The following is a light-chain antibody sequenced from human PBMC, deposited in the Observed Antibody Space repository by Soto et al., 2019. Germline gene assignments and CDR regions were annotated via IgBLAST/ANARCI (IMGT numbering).Light chain of an antibody. CDR3: QQRSQWPPMT. J-gene: IGKJ5*01. CDR1: QSVSSN. CDR2: DAS. Sequence: DIVMTQSPDSLSVSPGERATLSCRASQSVSSNLAWYQQKPGQAPRLLIYDASSRATGVPARFSGSGSGTDFSLTISSLEPEDVAVYYCQQRSQWPPMTFGQGTRLEIK. V-gene: IGKV3-11*01.